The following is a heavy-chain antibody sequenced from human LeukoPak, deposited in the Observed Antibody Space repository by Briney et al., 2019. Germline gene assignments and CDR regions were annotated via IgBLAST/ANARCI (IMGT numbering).Heavy chain of an antibody. J-gene: IGHJ6*02. D-gene: IGHD6-19*01. CDR3: ARSIRVAGFVSDYFYYVMDV. CDR1: GFTFSSYE. Sequence: GGSLRLSCAASGFTFSSYEMNWVRQAPGKGLEWLSYINYNGESIYYADSVKGRFTVSRDNARGSLYLQMNSLRGEDTAVYYCARSIRVAGFVSDYFYYVMDVWGQGTTVTVSS. CDR2: INYNGESI. V-gene: IGHV3-48*03.